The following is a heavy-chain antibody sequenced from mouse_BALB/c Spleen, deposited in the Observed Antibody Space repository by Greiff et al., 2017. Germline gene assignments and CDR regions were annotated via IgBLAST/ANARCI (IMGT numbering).Heavy chain of an antibody. CDR2: ISSGGST. D-gene: IGHD1-1*01. CDR1: GFTFSSYA. Sequence: EVQLVESGGGLVKPGGSLKLSCAASGFTFSSYAMSWVRQTPEKRLEWVASISSGGSTYYPDSVKGRFTISRDNARNILYLQMSSLRSEDTAMYYCARGYGSRKDWYFDVWGAGTTVTVSS. J-gene: IGHJ1*01. CDR3: ARGYGSRKDWYFDV. V-gene: IGHV5-6-5*01.